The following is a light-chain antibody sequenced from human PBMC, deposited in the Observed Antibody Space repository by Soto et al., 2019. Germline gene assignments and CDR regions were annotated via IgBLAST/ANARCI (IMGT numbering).Light chain of an antibody. CDR2: GAS. Sequence: EIVITQSPATLSVSPGERATLSCRASQSVSSNLAWYQQKPGQAPRLLIYGASTRATGIPARFSGSGSGTEFTLTISSLQSEDFAVYYCQQYNNWPLRTFGQGTKVEIK. CDR3: QQYNNWPLRT. CDR1: QSVSSN. V-gene: IGKV3-15*01. J-gene: IGKJ1*01.